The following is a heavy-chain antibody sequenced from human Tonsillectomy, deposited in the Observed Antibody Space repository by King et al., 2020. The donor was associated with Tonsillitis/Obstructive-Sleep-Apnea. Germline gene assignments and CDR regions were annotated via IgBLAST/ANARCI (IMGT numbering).Heavy chain of an antibody. J-gene: IGHJ3*02. CDR3: ARGYCSGGSCYSGAVDI. Sequence: VQLVESGGGLVQPGGSLRLSCAASGFTVSSNYMSWVRQAPGKGLEWVSVIDSGGSTYYADSVKGRFTISRHNSKNTLYLQMNSLRAEDTAVYYCARGYCSGGSCYSGAVDIWGQGTMVTVSS. CDR1: GFTVSSNY. CDR2: IDSGGST. D-gene: IGHD2-15*01. V-gene: IGHV3-53*04.